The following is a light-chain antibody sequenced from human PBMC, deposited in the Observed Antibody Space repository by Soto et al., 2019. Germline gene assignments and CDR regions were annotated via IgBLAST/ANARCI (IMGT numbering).Light chain of an antibody. Sequence: QSALTQPASVSGSPGQSITISCTGTSSDVGSYNLVSWYQQHPGKAPKHMIYEVNKRPSGVSNRFSGSKSGITASLTISGLQAEDEDDYYCWSYAGSGTVVFGGGTKVTVL. J-gene: IGLJ2*01. CDR1: SSDVGSYNL. V-gene: IGLV2-23*02. CDR3: WSYAGSGTVV. CDR2: EVN.